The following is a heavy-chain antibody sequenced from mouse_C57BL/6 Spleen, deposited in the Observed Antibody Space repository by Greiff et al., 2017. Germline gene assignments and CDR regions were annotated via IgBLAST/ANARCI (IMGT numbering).Heavy chain of an antibody. Sequence: EVQLQQSGAELVRPGASVKLSCTASGFNIKDYYMHWVKQRPEQGLEWIGRIDPEDGDTEYAPKFQGKATMTADTSSNTAYLQLSSLTSEDTAVYYCTNYDGYYERFAYWGQGTLVTVSA. CDR1: GFNIKDYY. CDR3: TNYDGYYERFAY. CDR2: IDPEDGDT. D-gene: IGHD2-3*01. J-gene: IGHJ3*01. V-gene: IGHV14-1*01.